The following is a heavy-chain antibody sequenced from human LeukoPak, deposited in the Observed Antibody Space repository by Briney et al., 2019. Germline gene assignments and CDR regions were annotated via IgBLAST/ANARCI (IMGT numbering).Heavy chain of an antibody. J-gene: IGHJ4*02. D-gene: IGHD4-17*01. V-gene: IGHV3-23*01. CDR2: ISGSGGST. CDR1: GFTVSSTH. Sequence: GGSLRLSCEASGFTVSSTHMVWVRQAPGKGLEWVSAISGSGGSTYYADSVKGRFTISRDNSKNTLYLQMNSLRAEDTAVYYCAKVDGDRYYFDYWGQGTLVTVSS. CDR3: AKVDGDRYYFDY.